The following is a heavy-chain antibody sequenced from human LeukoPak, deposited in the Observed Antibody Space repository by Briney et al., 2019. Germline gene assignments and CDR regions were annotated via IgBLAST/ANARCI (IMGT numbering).Heavy chain of an antibody. CDR1: GFTFSDYY. J-gene: IGHJ4*02. CDR3: AREGYTGNFDY. V-gene: IGHV3-11*05. Sequence: PGGSLRLSCAASGFTFSDYYMSWIRQAPRKGLEWVSYISSSSSYTNYTDSVKGRFTISRDNAKNSLYLQMNSLRAEDTAVYYCAREGYTGNFDYWGQGTLVTVSS. CDR2: ISSSSSYT. D-gene: IGHD2-2*02.